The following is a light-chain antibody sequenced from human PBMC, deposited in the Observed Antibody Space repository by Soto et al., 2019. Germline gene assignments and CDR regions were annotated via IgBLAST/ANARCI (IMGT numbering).Light chain of an antibody. Sequence: DIVMTQSPDSLTLSLGETATINCKSSRSLLYDSNNKNYFAWFQQKPGQPPRPLLYWASTRESGVPDRFSGSGSGADFTLTISNLQAEDVAVYYCQQYYTTPRTFAQGTKLEIK. CDR1: RSLLYDSNNKNY. CDR3: QQYYTTPRT. J-gene: IGKJ2*01. V-gene: IGKV4-1*01. CDR2: WAS.